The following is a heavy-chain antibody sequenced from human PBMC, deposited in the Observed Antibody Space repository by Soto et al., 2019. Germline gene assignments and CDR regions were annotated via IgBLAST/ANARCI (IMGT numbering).Heavy chain of an antibody. CDR1: GFAFSDHY. V-gene: IGHV3-72*01. J-gene: IGHJ4*02. CDR3: TVWGSGNDFGAA. D-gene: IGHD3-10*01. CDR2: SKNKADSYTT. Sequence: EVQLVESGGGLVQPGGSLRLSCAASGFAFSDHYMDWVGQAPGKGLEWVGRSKNKADSYTTEYAASVKGRCTISRDGSKNSLFLQMNSLKTEDTAVYYCTVWGSGNDFGAAWGQGILVTVSS.